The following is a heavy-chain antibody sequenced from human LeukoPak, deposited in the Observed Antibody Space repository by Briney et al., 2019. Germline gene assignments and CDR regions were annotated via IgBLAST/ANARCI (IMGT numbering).Heavy chain of an antibody. CDR2: IVGSGGTT. CDR3: AKDSSGSGNYYNPFAY. V-gene: IGHV3-23*01. CDR1: GFTFSSYA. D-gene: IGHD3-10*01. Sequence: GGSLRLPCAASGFTFSSYAMTWVRQAPGKGLEWVSGIVGSGGTTYYADSVKGRFTISRDNSKNTLYLQMNSLRAEDTAVYYCAKDSSGSGNYYNPFAYWGQGTLVTVSS. J-gene: IGHJ4*02.